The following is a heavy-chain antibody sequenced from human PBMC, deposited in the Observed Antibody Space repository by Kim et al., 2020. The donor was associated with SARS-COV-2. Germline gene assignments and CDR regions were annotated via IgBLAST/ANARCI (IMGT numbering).Heavy chain of an antibody. J-gene: IGHJ6*03. CDR2: IIPILGIA. CDR1: GGTFSSYA. CDR3: ATSYYGSGHGYYYYMDV. Sequence: SVKVSCKASGGTFSSYAISWVRQAPGQGLEWMGRIIPILGIANYAQKFQGRVTITADKSTSTAYMELSSLRSEDTAVYYCATSYYGSGHGYYYYMDVWGKGTTVTVSS. D-gene: IGHD3-10*01. V-gene: IGHV1-69*04.